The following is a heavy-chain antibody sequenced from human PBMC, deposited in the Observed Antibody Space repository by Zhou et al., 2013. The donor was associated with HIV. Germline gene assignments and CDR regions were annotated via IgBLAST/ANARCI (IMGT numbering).Heavy chain of an antibody. V-gene: IGHV1-24*01. Sequence: QVQLVQSGAEVKKPGASVKLSCKVSGYTLTELSIHWVRQAPGKGLEWMGGFDPEDGETFYAQKFQGRVAMTEDTSRDTAYMELSSLRSEDTAVYYCATRIAVGPLYDYWGQGTLGHRLL. J-gene: IGHJ4*02. D-gene: IGHD6-19*01. CDR1: GYTLTELS. CDR3: ATRIAVGPLYDY. CDR2: FDPEDGET.